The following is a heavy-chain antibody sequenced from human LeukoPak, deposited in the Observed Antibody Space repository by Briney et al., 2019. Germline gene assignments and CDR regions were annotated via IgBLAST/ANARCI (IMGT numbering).Heavy chain of an antibody. CDR1: GYTFTSYG. Sequence: GASVKVSCKASGYTFTSYGISWVRQAPGQGLEWMGWISAYNGNTNYAQKLQGRVTMTTDTSTSTAYMELRSLRPDDTAVYYCATRSGSGSYYGFGYWGQGTLVTVSS. CDR3: ATRSGSGSYYGFGY. V-gene: IGHV1-18*01. D-gene: IGHD1-26*01. CDR2: ISAYNGNT. J-gene: IGHJ4*02.